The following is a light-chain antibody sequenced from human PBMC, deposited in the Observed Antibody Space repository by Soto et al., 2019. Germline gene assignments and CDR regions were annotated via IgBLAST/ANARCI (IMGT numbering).Light chain of an antibody. CDR2: DVS. CDR1: SSDVGDYNY. V-gene: IGLV2-14*01. J-gene: IGLJ1*01. Sequence: QSALTQPASVSGSPGQSITISCTGTSSDVGDYNYVSWYQQHPGKAPKVMIYDVSNRPSGVSNRFSGSKSGNTASLTISGLQAEDEADYYCSSYTGSSTLVFGTGTKLTVL. CDR3: SSYTGSSTLV.